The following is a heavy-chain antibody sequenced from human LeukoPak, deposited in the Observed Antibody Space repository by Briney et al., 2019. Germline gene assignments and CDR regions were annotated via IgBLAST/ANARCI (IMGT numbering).Heavy chain of an antibody. CDR2: MNPNSGNT. D-gene: IGHD2-15*01. J-gene: IGHJ4*02. CDR1: GYTFTSYD. CDR3: AREPGLKDAYFDY. V-gene: IGHV1-8*01. Sequence: ASVKVSCTASGYTFTSYDINWVRQATGQGLEWMGWMNPNSGNTGYAQKFQGRVTMTRNTSISTAYMELSSLRSEDTAVYYCAREPGLKDAYFDYWGQGTLVTVSS.